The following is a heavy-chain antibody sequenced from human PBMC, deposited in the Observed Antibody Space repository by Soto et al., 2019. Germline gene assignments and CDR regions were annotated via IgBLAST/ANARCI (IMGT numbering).Heavy chain of an antibody. CDR2: IGTAGDT. CDR1: GFTFSSYD. D-gene: IGHD6-6*01. Sequence: GGSLRLSCAASGFTFSSYDMRWVRQATGKGLEWVSAIGTAGDTYYPGSVKGRFTISRENAKNSLYLQMNSLRAGDTAVYYCAREGQYSSSSAPFDYWGKGTLVTVSS. CDR3: AREGQYSSSSAPFDY. V-gene: IGHV3-13*01. J-gene: IGHJ4*02.